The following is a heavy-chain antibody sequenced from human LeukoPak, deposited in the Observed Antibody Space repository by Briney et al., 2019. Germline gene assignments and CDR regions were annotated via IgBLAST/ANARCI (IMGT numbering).Heavy chain of an antibody. Sequence: SETLSLTCTVSGASISSSSYYWGWIRQPPGKGLEWIGSIYYSGSTYYNPSLKSRVTISVDTSKNHFSLQLNSVTAADTAVYYCAKEEQLAPTTMYFFDRWGQGTLVIVSS. D-gene: IGHD1/OR15-1a*01. CDR3: AKEEQLAPTTMYFFDR. CDR2: IYYSGST. CDR1: GASISSSSYY. V-gene: IGHV4-39*02. J-gene: IGHJ4*02.